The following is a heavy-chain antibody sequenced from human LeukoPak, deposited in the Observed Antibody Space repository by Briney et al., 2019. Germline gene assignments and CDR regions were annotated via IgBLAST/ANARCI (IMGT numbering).Heavy chain of an antibody. D-gene: IGHD3-3*01. CDR1: GFTFSSYS. Sequence: GGSLRLSCAASGFTFSSYSMNWVGQAPGKGLEWVSYISSSSSTIYYADSVKGRFTISRDNAKNSLYLQMNSLRADDTAVYYCARETGNYDFWSGRAFDIWGQGTMVTVSS. V-gene: IGHV3-48*01. CDR3: ARETGNYDFWSGRAFDI. J-gene: IGHJ3*02. CDR2: ISSSSSTI.